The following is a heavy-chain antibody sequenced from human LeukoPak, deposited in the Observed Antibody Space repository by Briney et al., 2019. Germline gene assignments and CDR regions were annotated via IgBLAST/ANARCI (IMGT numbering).Heavy chain of an antibody. Sequence: ASVNVSCKASGYTFTTYGISWVRQAPGQGLEWMGIINPSGGSTSYAQKFQGRVTMTRDTSTSTVYMELSSLRSEDTAVYYCARDGGSGWYYFDYWGQGTLVTVSS. CDR3: ARDGGSGWYYFDY. CDR2: INPSGGST. J-gene: IGHJ4*02. V-gene: IGHV1-46*01. CDR1: GYTFTTYG. D-gene: IGHD6-19*01.